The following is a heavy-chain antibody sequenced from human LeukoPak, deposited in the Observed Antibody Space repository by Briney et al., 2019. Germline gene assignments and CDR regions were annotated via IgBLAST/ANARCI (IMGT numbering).Heavy chain of an antibody. V-gene: IGHV3-23*01. CDR3: AKVRQLQHFDY. J-gene: IGHJ4*02. Sequence: GPSLRLSCAASGFTFSDYYMSWIRQAPGKGLEWVSSISHRGDSTDYADSVQGRFTISRDNSKNTLFLQMSSLRAGDTAVYYCAKVRQLQHFDYWGQGSLVTVSS. CDR2: ISHRGDST. CDR1: GFTFSDYY. D-gene: IGHD1-1*01.